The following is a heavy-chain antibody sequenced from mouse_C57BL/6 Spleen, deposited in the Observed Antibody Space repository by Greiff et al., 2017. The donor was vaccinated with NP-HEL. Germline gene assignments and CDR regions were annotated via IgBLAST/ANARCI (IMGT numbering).Heavy chain of an antibody. CDR1: GYTFTSYW. D-gene: IGHD2-5*01. CDR3: ARDSNYGGFDY. CDR2: INPSNGGT. V-gene: IGHV1-53*01. J-gene: IGHJ2*01. Sequence: QVQLKESGTELVKPGASVKLSCKASGYTFTSYWMHWVKQRPGQGLEWIGNINPSNGGTNYNEKFKSKATLTVDKSSSTAYMQLSSLTSEDSAVYYCARDSNYGGFDYWGQGTTLTVSS.